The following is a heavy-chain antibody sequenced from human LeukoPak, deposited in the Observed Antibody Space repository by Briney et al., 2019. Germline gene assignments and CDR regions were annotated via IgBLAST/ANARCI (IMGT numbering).Heavy chain of an antibody. CDR3: GRPSGWYWLHN. D-gene: IGHD6-19*01. CDR1: GYTFRSYA. CDR2: ISSDGRIT. J-gene: IGHJ4*02. V-gene: IGHV3-64*01. Sequence: GGSLRLSCAASGYTFRSYAMQWVRQAPGKGLEYVSAISSDGRITHYANSEKGRFTIYRHNSKHTLYLQMGSLRADDVTMYYCGRPSGWYWLHNWGQGTLVTVSS.